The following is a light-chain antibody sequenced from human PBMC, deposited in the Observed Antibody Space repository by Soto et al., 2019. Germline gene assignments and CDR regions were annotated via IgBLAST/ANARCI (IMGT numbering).Light chain of an antibody. CDR1: QSVSSS. V-gene: IGKV3-15*01. CDR3: PQYNDWPPMQYT. J-gene: IGKJ2*01. Sequence: EIVMTQSPATLSVSPGERATLSCRASQSVSSSLAWYQQKPGQAPRLLIYGASTRATGIPARFSGSGSGTEFSLTISSLQSEDFAVYYCPQYNDWPPMQYTFGQGTRLEI. CDR2: GAS.